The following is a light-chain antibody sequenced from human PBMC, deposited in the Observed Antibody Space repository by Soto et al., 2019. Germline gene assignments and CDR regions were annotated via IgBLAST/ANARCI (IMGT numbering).Light chain of an antibody. V-gene: IGKV1-39*01. J-gene: IGKJ1*01. CDR3: QQYYSYPRT. CDR2: AAS. Sequence: DIQMTQSPSCLSASVGDRVTITCRASQSIDTYLNWYQHKPGKAPDLLIYAASTLHSGDPSRFNGSGSGTDFTLTISSLQSEDFATYYCQQYYSYPRTFGQGTKVDI. CDR1: QSIDTY.